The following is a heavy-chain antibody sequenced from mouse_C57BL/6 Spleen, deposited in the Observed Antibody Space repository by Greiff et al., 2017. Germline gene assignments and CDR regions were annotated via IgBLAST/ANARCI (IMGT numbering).Heavy chain of an antibody. J-gene: IGHJ2*01. CDR1: GYTFTSYW. CDR2: IDPSDSYT. V-gene: IGHV1-69*01. Sequence: QVQLQQPGAELVMPGASVKLSCKASGYTFTSYWMHWVKQRPGQGLEWIGEIDPSDSYTNYNQKFKGKSTLTVDKSSSTAYMQLSSLTSEDSAVYYCASWGDGDYWGQGTTLTVSS. CDR3: ASWGDGDY. D-gene: IGHD3-3*01.